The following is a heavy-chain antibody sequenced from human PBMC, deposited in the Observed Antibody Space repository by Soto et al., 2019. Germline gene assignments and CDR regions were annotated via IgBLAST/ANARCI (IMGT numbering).Heavy chain of an antibody. Sequence: SETLSLTCTVSGGSISSSSYYWGWIRQPPGKGLEWIGSIYYSGSTYYNPSLKSRVTISVDTSKNQFSLKLSSVTAADTAVYYCARQGYGSGSYYLPLTTYYYYYGMHVWGQGTTVTVSS. CDR1: GGSISSSSYY. J-gene: IGHJ6*02. V-gene: IGHV4-39*01. CDR2: IYYSGST. CDR3: ARQGYGSGSYYLPLTTYYYYYGMHV. D-gene: IGHD3-10*01.